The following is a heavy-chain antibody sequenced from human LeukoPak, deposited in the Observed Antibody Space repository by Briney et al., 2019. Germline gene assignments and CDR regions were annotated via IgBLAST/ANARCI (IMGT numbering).Heavy chain of an antibody. Sequence: SVKVSCKASGGTFSSYAISWVRQAPGQGLEWMGRIIPILGIANYAQKFQGRVTITADKSTSTAYMELSSLRSEDTAVYYCATEIVGYGDVHYFDSWGQGTLVTVSS. CDR2: IIPILGIA. V-gene: IGHV1-69*04. CDR3: ATEIVGYGDVHYFDS. D-gene: IGHD4-17*01. CDR1: GGTFSSYA. J-gene: IGHJ4*02.